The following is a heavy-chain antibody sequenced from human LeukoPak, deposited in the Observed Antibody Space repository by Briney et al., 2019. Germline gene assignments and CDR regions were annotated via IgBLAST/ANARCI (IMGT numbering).Heavy chain of an antibody. Sequence: GGSLRLSCAASGFTFSSYSMNWARQAPGKGLEWVSSISSSSSYIYYADSVKGRFTISRDNAKNSLYLQMNSLRAEDTAVYYCARDTHTVTTFRYFDYWGQGTLVTVPS. CDR2: ISSSSSYI. CDR1: GFTFSSYS. D-gene: IGHD4-17*01. CDR3: ARDTHTVTTFRYFDY. V-gene: IGHV3-21*01. J-gene: IGHJ4*02.